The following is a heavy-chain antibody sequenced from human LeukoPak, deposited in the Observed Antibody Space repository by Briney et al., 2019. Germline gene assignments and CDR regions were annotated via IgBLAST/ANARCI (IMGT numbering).Heavy chain of an antibody. CDR3: VKGGAGTIQPPDF. J-gene: IGHJ4*02. CDR2: LYSGGDT. D-gene: IGHD1-14*01. CDR1: GFIVKTNY. Sequence: GGSLRLSCAASGFIVKTNYMSWVRQAPGEGLEWVSILYSGGDTYYADSVKGRFTISRDNSQNTLYLQMDNLRAEDTAVYFCVKGGAGTIQPPDFWGQGTRVTVSS. V-gene: IGHV3-53*01.